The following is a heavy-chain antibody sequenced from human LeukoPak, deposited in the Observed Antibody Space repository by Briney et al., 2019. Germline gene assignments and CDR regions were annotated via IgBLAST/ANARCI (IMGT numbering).Heavy chain of an antibody. CDR1: GGTFHSNA. D-gene: IGHD2-15*01. J-gene: IGHJ3*02. Sequence: ASVKVSCKASGGTFHSNAVSWIRQAPGQGLEWMGGIIPIFGTSNYAQKFQGRVTITADESTSTAYMELSSLRSEDTAVYYCARDRRRYCSGGSCYHNRAFDIWGQGTMVTVSS. V-gene: IGHV1-69*13. CDR3: ARDRRRYCSGGSCYHNRAFDI. CDR2: IIPIFGTS.